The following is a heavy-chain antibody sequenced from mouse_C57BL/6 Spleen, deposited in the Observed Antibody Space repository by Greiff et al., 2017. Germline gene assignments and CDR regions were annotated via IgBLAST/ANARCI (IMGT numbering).Heavy chain of an antibody. D-gene: IGHD4-1*01. CDR1: GYTFTSYW. CDR3: ARRDWDNYAMDY. V-gene: IGHV1-69*01. Sequence: QVQLQQPGAELVMPGASVKLSCKASGYTFTSYWMHWVKQRPGQGLEWIGGIDPSDGDTNYNQKFKGKATLTVDKSSSTAYMQLSSLTSEDSAVYYCARRDWDNYAMDYWGQGTSVTVSS. CDR2: IDPSDGDT. J-gene: IGHJ4*01.